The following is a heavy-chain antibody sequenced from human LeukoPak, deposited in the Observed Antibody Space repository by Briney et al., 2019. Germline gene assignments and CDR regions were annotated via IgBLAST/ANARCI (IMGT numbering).Heavy chain of an antibody. Sequence: SETLSLTCTVSGGSISSSSYYWGWIRQPPGKGLEWIGSIYYSGSTYYNPSLKSRVTISVDTSKNHFFLKLSSVTAADTAVYYCARYSGSYPHDAFDIWGQGTMVTVSS. CDR3: ARYSGSYPHDAFDI. J-gene: IGHJ3*02. V-gene: IGHV4-39*07. D-gene: IGHD1-26*01. CDR2: IYYSGST. CDR1: GGSISSSSYY.